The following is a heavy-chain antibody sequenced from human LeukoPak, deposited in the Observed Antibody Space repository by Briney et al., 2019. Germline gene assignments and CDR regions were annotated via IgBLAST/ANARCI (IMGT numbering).Heavy chain of an antibody. J-gene: IGHJ6*02. V-gene: IGHV4-59*01. CDR2: TYYSGST. CDR3: ARVTGYSYANYCYYYGMDV. D-gene: IGHD5-18*01. Sequence: SETLSLTRTVSGGSISSYYWSWIRQPPGKGLEWIGNTYYSGSTNHNPSIKSRVTISVATSKNQFSLKLSSVTAADTAVYYCARVTGYSYANYCYYYGMDVWGQGTTVTVSS. CDR1: GGSISSYY.